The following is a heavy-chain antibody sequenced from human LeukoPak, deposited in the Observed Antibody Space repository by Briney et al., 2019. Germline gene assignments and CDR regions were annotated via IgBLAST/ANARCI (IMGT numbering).Heavy chain of an antibody. CDR2: IYYSGST. Sequence: SETLSLTCTVSGGSISSGGYYWSWIRQHPGKGLEWIGYIYYSGSTYYNPSLKSRVTISVDTSKNQFSLHLNSVTPEDTAVYYCAGYSYGVRPSWGQGTLVTVSS. J-gene: IGHJ5*02. V-gene: IGHV4-31*03. CDR3: AGYSYGVRPS. D-gene: IGHD5-18*01. CDR1: GGSISSGGYY.